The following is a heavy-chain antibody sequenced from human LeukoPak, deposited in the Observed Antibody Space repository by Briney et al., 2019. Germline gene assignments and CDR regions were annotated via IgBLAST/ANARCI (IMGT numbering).Heavy chain of an antibody. V-gene: IGHV4-39*07. J-gene: IGHJ5*02. CDR1: GASITSAAFY. CDR2: IYYSGSI. Sequence: SETLSLTCSVSGASITSAAFYWAWVRQPPGKGLEWIGSIYYSGSIKYNPSLKGRVSISRDTSKNQFSLSLNSVNATETAVYYCERRDYAAWFDPWAQGTLVTVSS. CDR3: ERRDYAAWFDP. D-gene: IGHD4-17*01.